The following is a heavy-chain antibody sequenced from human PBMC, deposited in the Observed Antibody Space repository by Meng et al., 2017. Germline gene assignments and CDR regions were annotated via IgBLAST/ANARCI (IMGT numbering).Heavy chain of an antibody. J-gene: IGHJ6*02. CDR2: IKQDGSEK. Sequence: GESLKISCAASGFTFSSYWMSWVRQAPGKGLEWVANIKQDGSEKYYVDSVKGRFTISRDNAKNSLYLQMNSLRAEDTAVYYCARVGPRYCSGGSCHTARYYYYGMDVWGQGTTVTVSS. CDR3: ARVGPRYCSGGSCHTARYYYYGMDV. V-gene: IGHV3-7*01. CDR1: GFTFSSYW. D-gene: IGHD2-15*01.